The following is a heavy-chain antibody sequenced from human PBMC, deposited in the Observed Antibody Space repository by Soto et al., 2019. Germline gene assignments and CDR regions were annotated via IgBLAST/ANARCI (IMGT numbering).Heavy chain of an antibody. D-gene: IGHD3-9*01. CDR1: GYTLTELS. CDR3: ATGNDILTGYRHYYYGMDV. J-gene: IGHJ6*02. Sequence: GASVKVSCKASGYTLTELSMHWVRQAPGKGLEWMGGFDPEDGETIYAQKFQGRVTMTEDTSTDTAYMELSSLRSEDTAVYYCATGNDILTGYRHYYYGMDVWGQGTTVTVSS. V-gene: IGHV1-24*01. CDR2: FDPEDGET.